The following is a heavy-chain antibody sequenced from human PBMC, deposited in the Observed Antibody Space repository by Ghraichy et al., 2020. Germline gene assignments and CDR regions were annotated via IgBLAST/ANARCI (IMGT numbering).Heavy chain of an antibody. CDR3: ARINGEMITFGGVIVTAGQPYFDY. V-gene: IGHV2-26*01. CDR2: IFSNDEK. Sequence: SGPTLVKPTETLTLTCTVSGFSLSNARMGVSWIRQPPGKALEWLAHIFSNDEKSYSTSLKSRLTISKDTSKSQVVLTMTNMDPVDTATYYCARINGEMITFGGVIVTAGQPYFDYWGQGTLVTVSS. CDR1: GFSLSNARMG. D-gene: IGHD3-16*02. J-gene: IGHJ4*02.